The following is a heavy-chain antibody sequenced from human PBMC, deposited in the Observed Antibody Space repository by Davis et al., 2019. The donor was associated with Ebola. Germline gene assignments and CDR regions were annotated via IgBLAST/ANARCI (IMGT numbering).Heavy chain of an antibody. V-gene: IGHV1-69*04. J-gene: IGHJ5*02. CDR1: GGTFSSYA. Sequence: SVKVSCKASGGTFSSYAISWVRQAPEQGLEWMGRIIPILGIANYAQKFQGRVTITADKSTSTAYMELSSLRSEDTAVYYCARDLDSPAMGYNWFDPWGQGTLVTVSS. CDR3: ARDLDSPAMGYNWFDP. CDR2: IIPILGIA. D-gene: IGHD5-18*01.